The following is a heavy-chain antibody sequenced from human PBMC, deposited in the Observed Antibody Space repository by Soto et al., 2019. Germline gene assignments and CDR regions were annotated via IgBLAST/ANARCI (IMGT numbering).Heavy chain of an antibody. Sequence: QVQLVQSGPEVKKPGSSVKVSCKASGGTFSSYTISWVRQAPGQGLEWMGRIIPILGIANYAQKFQGRVTITADKSRSTAYGGLGSLRFEDTAVYYWARVPWGRGYSFPSWAQGPLVPVPS. CDR3: ARVPWGRGYSFPS. D-gene: IGHD2-21*01. J-gene: IGHJ5*02. V-gene: IGHV1-69*02. CDR2: IIPILGIA. CDR1: GGTFSSYT.